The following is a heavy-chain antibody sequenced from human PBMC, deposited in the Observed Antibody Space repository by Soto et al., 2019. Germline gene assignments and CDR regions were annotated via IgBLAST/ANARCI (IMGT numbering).Heavy chain of an antibody. CDR1: GFTFNLYG. V-gene: IGHV3-30*18. CDR2: IAKDGSDI. D-gene: IGHD3-22*01. CDR3: AKAAADDSSGYYYYFEY. J-gene: IGHJ4*01. Sequence: QVQLVESGGGVVQPGRSLRLSCAASGFTFNLYGMHWVRQAPGKGLEWVAAIAKDGSDIHYIDSVKGRFTISRDKSENXXYRPMYSLRGDDSAVYYCAKAAADDSSGYYYYFEYWGHGTPVTVSS.